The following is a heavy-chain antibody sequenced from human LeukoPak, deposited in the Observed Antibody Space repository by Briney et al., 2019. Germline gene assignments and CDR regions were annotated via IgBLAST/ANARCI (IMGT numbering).Heavy chain of an antibody. CDR3: ARDMDRGVTSWFDP. CDR1: GYTFSDYY. Sequence: VASVKVSCKASGYTFSDYYMHWVRQAPGQGLEWMGWINPDSGGTNYARKFQGRVTMNRDTSINTAYPELSRLRSDDTAVYYCARDMDRGVTSWFDPWGQGTLVTVSS. D-gene: IGHD3-10*01. CDR2: INPDSGGT. J-gene: IGHJ5*02. V-gene: IGHV1-2*02.